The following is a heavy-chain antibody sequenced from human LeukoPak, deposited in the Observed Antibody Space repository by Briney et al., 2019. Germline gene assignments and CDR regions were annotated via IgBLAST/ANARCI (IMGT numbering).Heavy chain of an antibody. CDR2: IKQDGSEK. CDR3: ARYQHCGGDCYPLDY. J-gene: IGHJ4*02. Sequence: GGSLRLSCAASGFTLSTYYMSWVRQAPGKGLEWVANIKQDGSEKSYVNSVEGRFTISRDNAKSSLYLQMNGLRAEDTAIYYCARYQHCGGDCYPLDYWGQGTLVTVSS. D-gene: IGHD2-21*02. V-gene: IGHV3-7*01. CDR1: GFTLSTYY.